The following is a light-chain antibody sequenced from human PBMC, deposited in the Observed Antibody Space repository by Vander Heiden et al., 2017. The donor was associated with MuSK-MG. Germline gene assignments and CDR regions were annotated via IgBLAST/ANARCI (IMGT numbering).Light chain of an antibody. CDR2: AAS. Sequence: DIQMTRPPSSLSASVGDRVTITCRASQSISSYLNWYQQKPGKAPKLLIYAASSLQSGVPSRFSGSGSGTDFTLTISSLQPEDFATYHCQQSYSTPITFGQGTRLEI. J-gene: IGKJ5*01. V-gene: IGKV1-39*01. CDR1: QSISSY. CDR3: QQSYSTPIT.